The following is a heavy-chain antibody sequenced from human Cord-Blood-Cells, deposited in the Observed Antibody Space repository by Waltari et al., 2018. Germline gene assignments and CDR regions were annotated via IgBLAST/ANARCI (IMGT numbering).Heavy chain of an antibody. V-gene: IGHV1-24*01. D-gene: IGHD3-10*01. J-gene: IGHJ5*02. CDR1: GYTLTELS. CDR2: FDPEDGET. CDR3: ATGAVRWRWFDP. Sequence: QFQLVQSRAEVNKPGAAVKVPCQVSGYTLTELSMHWGRQAPGKGLEWMGGFDPEDGETIYAQKFQGRVTMTEDTSTDTAYMELSSLRSEDTAVYYCATGAVRWRWFDPWGQGTLVTVSS.